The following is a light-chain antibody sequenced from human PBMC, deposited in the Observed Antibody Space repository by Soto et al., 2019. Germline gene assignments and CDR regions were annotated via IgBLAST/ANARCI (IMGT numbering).Light chain of an antibody. V-gene: IGKV3-20*01. CDR1: QSVSSSY. J-gene: IGKJ5*01. CDR2: GAS. Sequence: DIVLTQSPGTLSLSPVERATLSWRASQSVSSSYLAWYQQKPGQAPRLLIYGASSRATGIPDRFSGSGSGTDFTLTISRLEPEDFAVYYCQQYGSSITFGQGTRLEIK. CDR3: QQYGSSIT.